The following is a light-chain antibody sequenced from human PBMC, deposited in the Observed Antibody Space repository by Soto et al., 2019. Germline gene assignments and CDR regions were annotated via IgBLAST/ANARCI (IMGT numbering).Light chain of an antibody. J-gene: IGLJ1*01. CDR3: CSYAGSYTGV. CDR1: SSDVGAYIY. V-gene: IGLV2-11*01. Sequence: QSVLTQPASVSGSPGQSITISCTGTSSDVGAYIYVSWYQQLPGKAPKLMIYDVSKRPSGVPDRFSGSKSGNTASLTISGLQAGDEADYYCCSYAGSYTGVFGTGTKVTVL. CDR2: DVS.